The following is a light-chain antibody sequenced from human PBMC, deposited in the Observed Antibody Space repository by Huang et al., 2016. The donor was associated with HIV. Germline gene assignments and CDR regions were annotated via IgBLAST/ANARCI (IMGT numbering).Light chain of an antibody. Sequence: DIVMTQSPLSLPVTPGEPASISCRSSQSLLYSNGYNYLDWYLQKPGQSPQLVIYMGSNRASGVPDRFSGSGSGTDFTLKISRVEVEDVGVYYCMQALQTPLTFGGGTKVEIK. CDR2: MGS. CDR1: QSLLYSNGYNY. V-gene: IGKV2-28*01. J-gene: IGKJ4*01. CDR3: MQALQTPLT.